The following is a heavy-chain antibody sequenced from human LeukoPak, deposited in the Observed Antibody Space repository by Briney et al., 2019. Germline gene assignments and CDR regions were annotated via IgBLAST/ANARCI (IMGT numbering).Heavy chain of an antibody. CDR1: GFTVSSNY. D-gene: IGHD5-18*01. Sequence: GGSLRLSCAASGFTVSSNYMSWVRQAPGKGLEWVSVTYSGGSTYYADSWKGRFTISGDNSKNTLYLQMNSLRAEDTAVYYCARAEQLWSLFDYWGQGTLFTVSS. CDR3: ARAEQLWSLFDY. CDR2: TYSGGST. J-gene: IGHJ4*02. V-gene: IGHV3-66*01.